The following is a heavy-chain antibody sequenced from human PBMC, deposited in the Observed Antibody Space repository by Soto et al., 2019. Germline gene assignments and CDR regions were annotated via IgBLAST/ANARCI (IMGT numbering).Heavy chain of an antibody. CDR3: ARDYYYDSSGPYGMDV. CDR2: ISSSSSYI. J-gene: IGHJ6*02. CDR1: GFTFSGYS. V-gene: IGHV3-21*01. D-gene: IGHD3-22*01. Sequence: KPGGSLRLSCAASGFTFSGYSMNWVRQAPGKGLEWVSSISSSSSYIYYADSVKGRFTISRDNAKNSLYLQMNSLRAEDTAVYYCARDYYYDSSGPYGMDVWGQGTTVTVSS.